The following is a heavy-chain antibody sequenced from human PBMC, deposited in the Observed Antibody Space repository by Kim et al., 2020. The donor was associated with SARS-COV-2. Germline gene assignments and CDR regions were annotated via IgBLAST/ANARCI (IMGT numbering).Heavy chain of an antibody. CDR1: GGTFSSYA. D-gene: IGHD5-12*01. V-gene: IGHV1-69*04. CDR2: IIPILGIA. CDR3: ARDGDSGYDYQPPLYYYGMDV. J-gene: IGHJ6*02. Sequence: SVKVSCKASGGTFSSYAISWVRQAPGQGLEWMGRIIPILGIANYAQKFQGRVTITADKSTSTAYMELSSLRSEDTAVYYCARDGDSGYDYQPPLYYYGMDVWGQGTTVTVSS.